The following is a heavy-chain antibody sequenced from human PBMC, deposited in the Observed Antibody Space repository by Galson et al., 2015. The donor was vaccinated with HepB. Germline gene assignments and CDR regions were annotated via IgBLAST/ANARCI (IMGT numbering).Heavy chain of an antibody. CDR2: ISDTGIS. CDR1: GGSIIRNY. D-gene: IGHD3-22*01. V-gene: IGHV4-59*13. J-gene: IGHJ5*02. CDR3: AREYYDSRNDRNWFDP. Sequence: LTCSVTGGSIIRNYWSWIRQSPGRGLEWIGFISDTGISAYNPSLKSRVAMSADTSTNQFSLRLRSVTAADTAIYYCAREYYDSRNDRNWFDPWGQGTLVIVSS.